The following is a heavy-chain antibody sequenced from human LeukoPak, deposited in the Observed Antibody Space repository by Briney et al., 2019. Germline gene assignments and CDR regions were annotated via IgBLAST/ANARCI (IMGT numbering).Heavy chain of an antibody. CDR1: GGSFSGYY. V-gene: IGHV4-34*01. CDR3: ARGFYKYSRDY. D-gene: IGHD2/OR15-2a*01. Sequence: PSETLSLTCAVYGGSFSGYYWSWIREPRGKGREGIGEISHSGSTNYNPSLKSRVTISVDKSKNQFSLTLSSVTAADTAVYYCARGFYKYSRDYWGQGTLVTVSS. J-gene: IGHJ4*02. CDR2: ISHSGST.